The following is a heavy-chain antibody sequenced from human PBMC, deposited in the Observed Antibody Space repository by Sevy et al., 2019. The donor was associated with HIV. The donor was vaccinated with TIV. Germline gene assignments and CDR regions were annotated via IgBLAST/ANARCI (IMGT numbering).Heavy chain of an antibody. CDR3: SRDRVIFGGGGGLDV. CDR2: INPNSDGT. D-gene: IGHD3-3*02. J-gene: IGHJ6*02. Sequence: ASVKVSCKTSASTFTAYYMHWLRQAPGQGLEWMGWINPNSDGTKYAQRFQGRVSMTADTSISTAYMELSRLTSDVTAVYYCSRDRVIFGGGGGLDVWGQGTTVTVSS. V-gene: IGHV1-2*02. CDR1: ASTFTAYY.